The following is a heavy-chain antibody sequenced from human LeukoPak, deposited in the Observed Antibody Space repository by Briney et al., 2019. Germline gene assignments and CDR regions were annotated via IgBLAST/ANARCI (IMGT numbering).Heavy chain of an antibody. CDR2: IYTGGNT. CDR3: ARVYNYGFDY. CDR1: EFIVSSSH. D-gene: IGHD5-18*01. J-gene: IGHJ4*02. Sequence: PGGSLRLSCAAPEFIVSSSHISWVRQAPGERLEWVSVIYTGGNTYYADSVKGRFTVSRDNSKNTLYLQMNSLRAEDTAVYYCARVYNYGFDYWGPGTLVTVSS. V-gene: IGHV3-53*01.